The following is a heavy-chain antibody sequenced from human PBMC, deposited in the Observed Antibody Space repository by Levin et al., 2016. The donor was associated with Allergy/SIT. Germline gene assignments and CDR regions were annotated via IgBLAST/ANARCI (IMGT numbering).Heavy chain of an antibody. CDR1: GVSIRSSAW. V-gene: IGHV4/OR15-8*01. CDR3: ARGFLRLNLADFSAAPHSGFDV. J-gene: IGHJ3*01. Sequence: SETLSLTCGVSGVSIRSSAWWSWVRQSPGKGLEWIGEISHSGLPNYKESLESRLTILLDDSKNQVSMVLKSVTAADTAVYYCARGFLRLNLADFSAAPHSGFDVWGQGTAVIVSS. D-gene: IGHD3-16*02. CDR2: ISHSGLP.